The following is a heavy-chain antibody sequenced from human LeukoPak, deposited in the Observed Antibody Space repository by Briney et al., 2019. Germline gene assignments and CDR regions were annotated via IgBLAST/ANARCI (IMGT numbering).Heavy chain of an antibody. CDR3: ARDISGSYHYFDY. V-gene: IGHV1-69*05. CDR2: IIPIFGTA. CDR1: GGTFSSYA. Sequence: SVKVSCKASGGTFSSYAISWVRQAPGQGLEWLGGIIPIFGTANYAQKFQGRVTITTDESTSTAYMELRSLRSEDTAVYYCARDISGSYHYFDYWGQGTLVTVFS. D-gene: IGHD1-26*01. J-gene: IGHJ4*02.